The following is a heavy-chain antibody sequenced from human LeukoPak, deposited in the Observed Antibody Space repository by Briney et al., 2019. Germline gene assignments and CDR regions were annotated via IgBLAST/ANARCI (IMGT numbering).Heavy chain of an antibody. CDR3: AHLDYYDSSGYYSNLHNWFDP. Sequence: SGPTLVNPTQTLTLTCTFSGFSLSTSGVGVGWIRQPPGKALEWLALIYWNDDKRYSPSLKSRHTITKDTSKNQVVLTMTNMDPVDTATYYCAHLDYYDSSGYYSNLHNWFDPWGQGTLVTVSS. J-gene: IGHJ5*02. D-gene: IGHD3-22*01. CDR1: GFSLSTSGVG. CDR2: IYWNDDK. V-gene: IGHV2-5*01.